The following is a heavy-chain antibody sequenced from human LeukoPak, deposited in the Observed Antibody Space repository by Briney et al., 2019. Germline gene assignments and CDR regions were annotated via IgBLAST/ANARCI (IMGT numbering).Heavy chain of an antibody. D-gene: IGHD1-26*01. J-gene: IGHJ3*01. CDR1: GFTFTKFA. Sequence: GGSLRLSCAGSGFTFTKFAMTWVRQAPGKGLEWVSSMGPTGDTYYLDSVKGRFSLSRDVSKSTMSLQMSTLRVDDTAVYFCAKATPYGTTWVGGFDLWGQGTMVTVS. V-gene: IGHV3-23*01. CDR2: MGPTGDT. CDR3: AKATPYGTTWVGGFDL.